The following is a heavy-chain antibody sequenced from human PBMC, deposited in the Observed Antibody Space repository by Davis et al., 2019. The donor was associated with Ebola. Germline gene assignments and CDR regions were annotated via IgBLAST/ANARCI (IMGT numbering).Heavy chain of an antibody. D-gene: IGHD6-6*01. V-gene: IGHV4-38-2*02. CDR3: ARVLVDAFDI. CDR2: IYHSGST. Sequence: SETLSLTCTVSGGSISSYHWSWIRQPPGKGLEWIGSIYHSGSTYYNPSLKSRVTISVDTSKNQFSLKLSSVTAADTAVYYCARVLVDAFDIWGQGTMVTVSS. CDR1: GGSISSYH. J-gene: IGHJ3*02.